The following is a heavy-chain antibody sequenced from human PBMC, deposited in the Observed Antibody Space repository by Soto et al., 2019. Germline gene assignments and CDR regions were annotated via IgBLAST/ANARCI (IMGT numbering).Heavy chain of an antibody. CDR1: GFTFSSYA. CDR3: AKGLVVVPAAAQPHYYYYRMDV. CDR2: ISGSGGST. D-gene: IGHD2-2*01. V-gene: IGHV3-23*01. Sequence: EVQLLESGGGLVQPGGSLRLSCAASGFTFSSYAMSWVRQAPGKGLEWVSAISGSGGSTYYADSVKGRFTISRDNTKNTLYQQKKSLIAEDTDVYYCAKGLVVVPAAAQPHYYYYRMDVWGQGTTGTVS. J-gene: IGHJ6*02.